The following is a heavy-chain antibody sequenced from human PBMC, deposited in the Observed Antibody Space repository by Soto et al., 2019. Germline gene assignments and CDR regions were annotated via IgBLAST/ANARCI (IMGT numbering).Heavy chain of an antibody. CDR3: ARQQQLVPSYYYYYGMDV. V-gene: IGHV4-39*01. D-gene: IGHD6-13*01. J-gene: IGHJ6*02. CDR1: GGSISSSSYY. CDR2: IYYSGST. Sequence: SETLSLTCTVSGGSISSSSYYWGWIRQPPGKGLEWIGSIYYSGSTYYNPSLKSRVTISVDTSKNQFSLKLSSVTAADTAVYYCARQQQLVPSYYYYYGMDVWGQGTTVTISS.